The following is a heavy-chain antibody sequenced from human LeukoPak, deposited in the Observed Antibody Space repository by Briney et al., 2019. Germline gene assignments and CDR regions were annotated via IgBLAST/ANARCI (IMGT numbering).Heavy chain of an antibody. D-gene: IGHD1-26*01. CDR1: GFTFSSYG. CDR2: IRYDGSNK. CDR3: AKDRTLGATTIFDY. Sequence: GGSLRLSCAASGFTFSSYGMHWVRQAPGKGLEWVAFIRYDGSNKYYADSVKGRFTISRDNSKNTLYLQMNSLRAEDTAVYYCAKDRTLGATTIFDYWGQGTLVTVSS. V-gene: IGHV3-30*02. J-gene: IGHJ4*02.